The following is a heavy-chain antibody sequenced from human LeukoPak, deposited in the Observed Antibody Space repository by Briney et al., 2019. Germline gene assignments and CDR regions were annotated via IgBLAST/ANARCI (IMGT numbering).Heavy chain of an antibody. D-gene: IGHD6-19*01. J-gene: IGHJ3*02. CDR2: INHSGST. V-gene: IGHV4-34*01. CDR1: GGSFSGYY. Sequence: SETLSLTCAVYGGSFSGYYWSWIRQPPGKGLEWIGEINHSGSTNYNPSLKSRVTTSVDTSKNQFSLKLSSVTAADTAVYYCARRYSSGWYIGAFDIWGQGTMVTVSS. CDR3: ARRYSSGWYIGAFDI.